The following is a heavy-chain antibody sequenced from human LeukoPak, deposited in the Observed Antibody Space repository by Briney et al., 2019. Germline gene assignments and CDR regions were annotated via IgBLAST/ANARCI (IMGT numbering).Heavy chain of an antibody. Sequence: SETLSLTCAVYGASLNGHYWSWIRQPPGKGLEWIGEGSDVGGTKYNPSLKSRVTISADTSKNQFSLELNSVTAADTAVYYCARSPGGSGTRAFDIWGQGTMVTVSS. CDR3: ARSPGGSGTRAFDI. D-gene: IGHD3-10*01. V-gene: IGHV4-34*01. J-gene: IGHJ3*02. CDR1: GASLNGHY. CDR2: GSDVGGT.